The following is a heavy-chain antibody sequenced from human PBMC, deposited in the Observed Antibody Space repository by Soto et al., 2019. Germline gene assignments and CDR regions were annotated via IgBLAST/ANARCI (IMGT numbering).Heavy chain of an antibody. CDR3: AKVWGGNGYCTRTSCLYYFDY. CDR1: GFTFSSYA. V-gene: IGHV3-23*01. Sequence: EVQLLESGGGLVQPGGSLRLSCEASGFTFSSYALSWVRQTPGKGLEWVSTISDSGSTYYADSVKGQFTISRDNSKNTLHLQMNSLRDEDTAVYYCAKVWGGNGYCTRTSCLYYFDYGGQRTLVTVSS. D-gene: IGHD2-2*03. J-gene: IGHJ4*02. CDR2: ISDSGST.